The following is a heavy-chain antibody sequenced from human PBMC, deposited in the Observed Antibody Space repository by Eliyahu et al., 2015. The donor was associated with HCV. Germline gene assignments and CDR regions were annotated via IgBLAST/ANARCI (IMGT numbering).Heavy chain of an antibody. D-gene: IGHD6-19*01. Sequence: QVQLQESGPGLVKPSETLSLTCTVSGXSISTYYWSWIRQPPGKGLEWIGYFYFSGXXNYNPTLXXRVXXSIDTSKNQFSVNLSSVTAADTAVYYCASGGGGIALAGTGGWFDPWGQGTLVTVSS. J-gene: IGHJ5*02. V-gene: IGHV4-59*01. CDR3: ASGGGGIALAGTGGWFDP. CDR2: FYFSGXX. CDR1: GXSISTYY.